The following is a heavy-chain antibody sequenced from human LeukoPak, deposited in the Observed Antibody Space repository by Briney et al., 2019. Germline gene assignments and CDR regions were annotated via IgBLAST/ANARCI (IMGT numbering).Heavy chain of an antibody. Sequence: SETLSLTCTVSGGSISSYHWSWIRQPAGKGLEWIGRTYTSGSTNYNPSLKSRVTMSVDMSKNQFSLKLSSMIAADTAVYYCARVSSSWYQDWYFDLWGRGTLVTVPS. J-gene: IGHJ2*01. CDR3: ARVSSSWYQDWYFDL. CDR2: TYTSGST. CDR1: GGSISSYH. D-gene: IGHD6-13*01. V-gene: IGHV4-4*07.